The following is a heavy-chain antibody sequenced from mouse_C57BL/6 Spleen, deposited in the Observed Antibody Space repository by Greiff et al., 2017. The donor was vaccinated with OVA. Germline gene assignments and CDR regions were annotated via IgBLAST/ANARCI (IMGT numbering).Heavy chain of an antibody. CDR3: ARGGYYDYDGFAY. CDR2: ISSGSSTI. J-gene: IGHJ3*01. V-gene: IGHV5-17*01. Sequence: VQLQQSGGGLVKPGGSLKLSCAASGFTFSDYGMHWVRQAPEKGLEWVAYISSGSSTIYYADTVKGRFTISRDNAKNTLFLQMTSLRSEDTAMYYCARGGYYDYDGFAYWGQGTLVTVSA. CDR1: GFTFSDYG. D-gene: IGHD2-4*01.